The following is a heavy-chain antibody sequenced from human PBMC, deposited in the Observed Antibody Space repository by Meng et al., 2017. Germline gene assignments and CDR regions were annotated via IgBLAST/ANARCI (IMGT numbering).Heavy chain of an antibody. CDR3: ARDRYSYGYEAWYHYYYYGMDV. D-gene: IGHD5-18*01. J-gene: IGHJ6*02. CDR2: MNPNSGNT. V-gene: IGHV1-8*01. CDR1: GYTFTTYY. Sequence: ASVKVSCKASGYTFTTYYMHWVRQAPGQGLEWMGWMNPNSGNTGYAQKFQGRVTITRNTSISTAYMELSSLRSEDTAVYYCARDRYSYGYEAWYHYYYYGMDVWGQGTTVTVSS.